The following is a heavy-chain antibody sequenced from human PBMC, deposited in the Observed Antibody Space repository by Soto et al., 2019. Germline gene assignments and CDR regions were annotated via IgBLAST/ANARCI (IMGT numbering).Heavy chain of an antibody. D-gene: IGHD3-16*02. V-gene: IGHV3-21*01. CDR2: ISSSSSYI. CDR3: AAEYVGFGGVIARQKY. Sequence: GGSLRLSCAASGFTFSSYSMNWVRQAPGKGLEWVSSISSSSSYIYYADSVKGRFTISRDNAKNSLYLQMNSLRAEDTAVYYCAAEYVGFGGVIARQKYWGQGTLVTVSS. J-gene: IGHJ4*02. CDR1: GFTFSSYS.